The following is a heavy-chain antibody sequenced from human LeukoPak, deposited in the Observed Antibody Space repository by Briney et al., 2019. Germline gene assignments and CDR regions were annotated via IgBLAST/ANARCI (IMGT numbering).Heavy chain of an antibody. J-gene: IGHJ3*02. D-gene: IGHD2-21*02. CDR3: ARDRGCGGDCYSAFDI. Sequence: GGSLRLSCAGYGFTFSTYAMSWVRQAPGKGLEWVSSISSSSSYIYYADSVKGRFTISRDNAKNSLYLQMNSLRAEDTAVYYCARDRGCGGDCYSAFDIWGQGTMVTVSS. CDR2: ISSSSSYI. CDR1: GFTFSTYA. V-gene: IGHV3-21*01.